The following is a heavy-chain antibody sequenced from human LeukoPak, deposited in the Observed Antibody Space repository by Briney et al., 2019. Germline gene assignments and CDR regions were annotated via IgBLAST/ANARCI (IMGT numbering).Heavy chain of an antibody. V-gene: IGHV3-9*01. CDR1: AFTFDDFA. J-gene: IGHJ4*02. CDR2: ISWNSGDI. Sequence: GGSLRLSCATSAFTFDDFAMHWVRQAPGKDLEWVSGISWNSGDITYADSVKGRFTISTDNTKHSLYLQMNSLRAADTALYYCTREYTTSPTYFDYWGQGTLVTVSS. D-gene: IGHD6-6*01. CDR3: TREYTTSPTYFDY.